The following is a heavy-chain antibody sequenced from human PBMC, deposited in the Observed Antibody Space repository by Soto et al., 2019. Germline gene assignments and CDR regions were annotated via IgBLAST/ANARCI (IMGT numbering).Heavy chain of an antibody. CDR2: ISAYNGNT. J-gene: IGHJ5*02. D-gene: IGHD3-3*01. CDR3: ARDTPFFGVVIDQDP. Sequence: ASVKVSCKASGYTFTSYGISWVRQAPGQGLEWMGWISAYNGNTNYAQKLQGRVTMTTDTSTSTAYMELRSLRSDDTAVYYCARDTPFFGVVIDQDPWGQVPLVTACS. CDR1: GYTFTSYG. V-gene: IGHV1-18*01.